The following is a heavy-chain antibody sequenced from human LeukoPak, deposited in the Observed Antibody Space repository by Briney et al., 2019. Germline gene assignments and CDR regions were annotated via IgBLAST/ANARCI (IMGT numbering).Heavy chain of an antibody. Sequence: AESLQISSYGSGYSSISYCIVWVRQLPGKGLEWMGITYPGDSETRYSRSFQGQVTISADKSISTAYLQWSSLKASDTAMYYCARMAAAGTRIGNLYDYYYMDVWGKGTTVTVSS. D-gene: IGHD6-13*01. CDR3: ARMAAAGTRIGNLYDYYYMDV. J-gene: IGHJ6*03. CDR1: GYSSISYC. V-gene: IGHV5-51*01. CDR2: TYPGDSET.